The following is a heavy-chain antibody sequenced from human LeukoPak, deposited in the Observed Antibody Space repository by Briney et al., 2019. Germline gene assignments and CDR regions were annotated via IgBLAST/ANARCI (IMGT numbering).Heavy chain of an antibody. Sequence: SETLSLTCTVSGGSISSSSYYWGWIRQPPGKGLEWIGSIYYSGSTYYNPSLKSRVTISVDTSKNQFSLKLSSVTAADTAVYYCASQNHVRYSYYFDYWGQGTLVIVSS. V-gene: IGHV4-39*01. D-gene: IGHD1-1*01. CDR2: IYYSGST. CDR3: ASQNHVRYSYYFDY. CDR1: GGSISSSSYY. J-gene: IGHJ4*02.